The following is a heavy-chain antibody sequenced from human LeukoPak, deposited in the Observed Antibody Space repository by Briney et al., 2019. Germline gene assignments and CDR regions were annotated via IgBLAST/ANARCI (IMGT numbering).Heavy chain of an antibody. D-gene: IGHD2-21*02. CDR2: IWYDGSNK. J-gene: IGHJ3*02. V-gene: IGHV3-33*01. CDR3: ARDRRGVYCGGDCYGAFDI. CDR1: GFTFSSYG. Sequence: GGSLRLSCAASGFTFSSYGMHWVRQAPGKGLEWVAVIWYDGSNKYYADSVKGRFTISRDNSKNTLYLQMNSLRAEDTAVYYCARDRRGVYCGGDCYGAFDIWGQGTMVTVSS.